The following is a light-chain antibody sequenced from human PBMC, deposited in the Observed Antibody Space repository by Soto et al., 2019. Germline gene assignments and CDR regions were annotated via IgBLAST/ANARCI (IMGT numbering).Light chain of an antibody. CDR1: SSDVGGYNY. V-gene: IGLV2-14*01. J-gene: IGLJ1*01. CDR3: SSYTTSSGV. CDR2: DVS. Sequence: QSALTQPASVSGSPGQSITISCTATSSDVGGYNYVSWYQQHPGKAPKLMIYDVSNRPSGVSNRFSGSKSGNTASLTISGLQAEDEAYYYCSSYTTSSGVFGTGTKVTVL.